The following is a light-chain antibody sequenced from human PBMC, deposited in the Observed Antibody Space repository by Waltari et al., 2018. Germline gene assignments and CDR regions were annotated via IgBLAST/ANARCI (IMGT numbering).Light chain of an antibody. Sequence: ETVMTQSPATLSVSPGERATLSCRASQSVSSNLAWYQQKPGQAPRPLIYDASTRATGIPARFSGSGSGTEFTLTISSMQSEDFAVYYCQQYNNWPRTFGQGTKWKSN. CDR1: QSVSSN. J-gene: IGKJ1*01. CDR3: QQYNNWPRT. V-gene: IGKV3-15*01. CDR2: DAS.